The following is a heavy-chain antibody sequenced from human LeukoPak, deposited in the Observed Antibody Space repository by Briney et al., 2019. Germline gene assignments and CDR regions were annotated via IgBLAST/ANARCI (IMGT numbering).Heavy chain of an antibody. J-gene: IGHJ4*02. Sequence: KASETLSLTCTVSGGSISSINYYWGWIRQPPGKGLEWIGSIYYSGSTYYNPSLKSRVTISVDTSKNQFSLKLSSVAAADTAVYYCARAPRDGNSMDFWGQGTLVTVSS. CDR3: ARAPRDGNSMDF. D-gene: IGHD5-24*01. CDR2: IYYSGST. CDR1: GGSISSINYY. V-gene: IGHV4-39*07.